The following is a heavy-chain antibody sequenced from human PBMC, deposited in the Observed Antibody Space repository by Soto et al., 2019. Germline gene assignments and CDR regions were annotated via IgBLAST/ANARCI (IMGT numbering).Heavy chain of an antibody. CDR3: ARANYDFWSGYYYYYGMDV. CDR2: IIPIFGTA. CDR1: GGTFSSYA. Sequence: QVQLVQSGAEVKKPGSSVKVSCKASGGTFSSYAISWVRQAPGQGLEWMGGIIPIFGTANYAQKFQGRVTITADKATSTAYMELSSLRSEDTAVYCCARANYDFWSGYYYYYGMDVWGQGTTVTVSS. V-gene: IGHV1-69*06. J-gene: IGHJ6*02. D-gene: IGHD3-3*01.